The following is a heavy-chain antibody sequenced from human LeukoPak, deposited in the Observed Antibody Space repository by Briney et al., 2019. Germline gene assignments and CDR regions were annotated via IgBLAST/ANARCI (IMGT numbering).Heavy chain of an antibody. Sequence: GGSLRPSCAASGFTVSSNYMSWVRQAPGKGLEWVSVIYSGGSTYYADSVKGRFTISRDNSKNTLYLQMNSLRAEDTAVYYCATISGYSSGWYPLGAFDIWGQGTMVTVSS. CDR1: GFTVSSNY. CDR3: ATISGYSSGWYPLGAFDI. CDR2: IYSGGST. D-gene: IGHD6-19*01. V-gene: IGHV3-53*01. J-gene: IGHJ3*02.